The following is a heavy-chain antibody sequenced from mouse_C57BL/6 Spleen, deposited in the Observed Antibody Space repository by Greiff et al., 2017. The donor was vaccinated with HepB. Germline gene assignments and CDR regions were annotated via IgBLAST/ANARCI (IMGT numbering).Heavy chain of an antibody. CDR2: INPSSGYT. V-gene: IGHV1-4*01. Sequence: VQLQQSGAELARPGASVKMSCKASGYTFTSYTMHWVKQRPGQGLEWIGYINPSSGYTKYNQKFKDKATLTADKSSSTAYMQLSSLTSEDSAVYYCARYEEIAMDYWGQGTSVTVSS. CDR1: GYTFTSYT. D-gene: IGHD2-3*01. CDR3: ARYEEIAMDY. J-gene: IGHJ4*01.